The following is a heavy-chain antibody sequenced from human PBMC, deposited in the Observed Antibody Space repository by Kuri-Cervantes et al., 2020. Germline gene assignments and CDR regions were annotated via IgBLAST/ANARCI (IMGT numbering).Heavy chain of an antibody. CDR1: GLTSSCCS. CDR2: ISDHGRIQ. Sequence: LSLTCVASGLTSSCCSMHWVRQTPGKGLEWVAVISDHGRIQYCADSVKGRCTISRDNSRNTLYLQMNSLRAEDTAVYYCAKKESFDYWGQGTLVTVSS. V-gene: IGHV3-30*04. CDR3: AKKESFDY. J-gene: IGHJ4*02. D-gene: IGHD3-10*01.